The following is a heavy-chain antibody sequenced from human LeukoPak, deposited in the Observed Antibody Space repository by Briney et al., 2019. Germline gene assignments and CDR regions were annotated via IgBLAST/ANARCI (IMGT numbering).Heavy chain of an antibody. CDR2: IYPGDSDT. J-gene: IGHJ3*02. D-gene: IGHD6-19*01. Sequence: GESLKISCKGSGYSFTRYWIGWVRQMPGKGLEWMGIIYPGDSDTRYSPSFQGQVTISADKSTNTAYLQWSSLTASDTAMYYCARPPAAGDAFDIWGQGTMVTVSS. CDR1: GYSFTRYW. V-gene: IGHV5-51*01. CDR3: ARPPAAGDAFDI.